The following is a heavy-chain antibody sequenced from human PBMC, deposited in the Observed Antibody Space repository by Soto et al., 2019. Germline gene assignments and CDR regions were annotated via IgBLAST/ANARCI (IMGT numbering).Heavy chain of an antibody. Sequence: EEQLLESGGGLIQPGGSLRLSCAASGFAFYNYAMAWVRQAPGKGLEWVSGISGSGGSTYYADSVKGRFTISRDNSKNTLYLQMNSLRVEDTAVYYCAKAAYYYGSGSYFPFDYWGQGTLVTVSS. V-gene: IGHV3-23*01. CDR2: ISGSGGST. D-gene: IGHD3-10*01. CDR1: GFAFYNYA. J-gene: IGHJ4*02. CDR3: AKAAYYYGSGSYFPFDY.